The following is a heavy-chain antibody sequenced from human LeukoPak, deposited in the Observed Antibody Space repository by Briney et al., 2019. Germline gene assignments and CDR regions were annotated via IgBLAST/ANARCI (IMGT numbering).Heavy chain of an antibody. J-gene: IGHJ4*02. Sequence: PSETLSLTCTVSGGSISSGGYYWSWIRQHPGKGLEWIGYIYYSGSTYYNPSLKSRVTISVDTSKNQFSLKLSSVTAADTAVYYCASWVRGVKRFDYWGQGTLVTVSS. CDR3: ASWVRGVKRFDY. CDR1: GGSISSGGYY. D-gene: IGHD3-10*01. V-gene: IGHV4-31*03. CDR2: IYYSGST.